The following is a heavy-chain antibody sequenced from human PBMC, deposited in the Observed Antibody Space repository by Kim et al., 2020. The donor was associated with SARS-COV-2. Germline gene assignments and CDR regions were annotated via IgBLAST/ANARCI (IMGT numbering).Heavy chain of an antibody. Sequence: SETLSLTCAVYGGSFSGYYWSWIRQPPGKGLEWIGEINHSGSTNYNPSLKSRVTISVDTSKNQFSLKLSSVTAADTAVYYCAREVGQLGYCSSTSCYRKGKHFDYWGQGTLVTVSS. V-gene: IGHV4-34*01. CDR1: GGSFSGYY. D-gene: IGHD2-2*02. J-gene: IGHJ4*02. CDR2: INHSGST. CDR3: AREVGQLGYCSSTSCYRKGKHFDY.